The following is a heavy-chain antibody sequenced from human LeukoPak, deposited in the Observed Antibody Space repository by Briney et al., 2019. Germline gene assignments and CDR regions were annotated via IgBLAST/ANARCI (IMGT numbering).Heavy chain of an antibody. CDR1: GFTFSSYA. J-gene: IGHJ4*02. CDR3: AKSWIAARPNVYYFDY. CDR2: ISGSGGST. D-gene: IGHD6-6*01. Sequence: GASLRLSCAAPGFTFSSYAMSWVRQAPGKGLEWVSAISGSGGSTYYADSVKGRFTISRDNSKNTLYLQMNSLRAEDTAVYYCAKSWIAARPNVYYFDYWGQGTLVTVSS. V-gene: IGHV3-23*01.